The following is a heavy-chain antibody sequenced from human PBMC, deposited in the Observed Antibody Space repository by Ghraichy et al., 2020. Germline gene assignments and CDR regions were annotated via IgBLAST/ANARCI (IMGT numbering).Heavy chain of an antibody. V-gene: IGHV4-30-4*01. J-gene: IGHJ5*02. Sequence: SETLSLTCTVSGGSISSGDYYWSWIRQPPGKGLEWIGYIYYSGSTYYNPSLKSRVTISVDTSKNQFSLKLSSVTAADTAVYYCARDLSGSSGYYWGLSFDPWGQGTLVTVSS. D-gene: IGHD3-22*01. CDR2: IYYSGST. CDR1: GGSISSGDYY. CDR3: ARDLSGSSGYYWGLSFDP.